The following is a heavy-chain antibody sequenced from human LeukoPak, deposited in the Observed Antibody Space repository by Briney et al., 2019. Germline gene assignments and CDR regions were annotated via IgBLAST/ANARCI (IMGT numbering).Heavy chain of an antibody. V-gene: IGHV1-3*01. Sequence: APVKVSCKASGYTFSSYAMHWVRRAPGQRLEWMGWINAANGDTKYSQKFQGRVTVARDTSASTAYMELSSLRSEDTAVYYCARDRGGTGDFDYWGQGTLVTVSS. J-gene: IGHJ4*02. D-gene: IGHD1-1*01. CDR2: INAANGDT. CDR3: ARDRGGTGDFDY. CDR1: GYTFSSYA.